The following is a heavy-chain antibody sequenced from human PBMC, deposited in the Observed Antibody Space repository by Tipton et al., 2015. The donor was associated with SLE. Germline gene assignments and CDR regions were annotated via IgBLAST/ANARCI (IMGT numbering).Heavy chain of an antibody. Sequence: GLVKPSETLSLTCTVSGGSISSYYWSWIRQPPGKGLEWIGYISYSGSTNYNPSLKSRVTISVDTSKNQFSLKLRSVTAADTAVYYCAREGRGGSGFDYWGQGTLVTVSS. CDR2: ISYSGST. CDR3: AREGRGGSGFDY. CDR1: GGSISSYY. V-gene: IGHV4-59*01. D-gene: IGHD6-25*01. J-gene: IGHJ4*02.